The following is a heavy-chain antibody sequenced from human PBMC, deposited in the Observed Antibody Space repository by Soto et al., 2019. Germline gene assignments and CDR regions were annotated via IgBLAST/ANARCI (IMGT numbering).Heavy chain of an antibody. D-gene: IGHD4-17*01. CDR2: ISGSGGST. CDR1: GFTFSSYA. J-gene: IGHJ4*02. Sequence: GGSLRLSCAASGFTFSSYAMSWVRQAPGKGLEWVSVISGSGGSTYYADSVKGRFTISRDNSKNTLYLQMNSLRAEDTAVYYCAAREDYGDPFDYWGQGTLVTVSS. V-gene: IGHV3-23*01. CDR3: AAREDYGDPFDY.